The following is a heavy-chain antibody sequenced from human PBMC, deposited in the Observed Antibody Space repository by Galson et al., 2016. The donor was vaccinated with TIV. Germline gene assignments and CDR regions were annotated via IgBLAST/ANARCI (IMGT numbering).Heavy chain of an antibody. CDR2: VHTSGST. CDR1: GGSIAGGIYL. J-gene: IGHJ3*02. Sequence: TLSLTCSVSGGSIAGGIYLWGWIRQPAGKGLEWVGHVHTSGSTNYNPSLKGRVTVSVDPSKNQFSLSLSSVTAADTAVYYCARWPISTILVVTNAFDIWGQGTMITVSS. V-gene: IGHV4-61*09. D-gene: IGHD2-8*02. CDR3: ARWPISTILVVTNAFDI.